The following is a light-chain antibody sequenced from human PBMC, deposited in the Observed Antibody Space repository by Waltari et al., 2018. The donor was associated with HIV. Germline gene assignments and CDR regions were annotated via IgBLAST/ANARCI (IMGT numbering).Light chain of an antibody. CDR1: SLRSYY. V-gene: IGLV3-19*01. CDR3: NSRDSSGNPWV. J-gene: IGLJ3*02. Sequence: SSELTQDPAVSVALGQTVRITCQGDSLRSYYASWYQQKPGQAPVLVIYGKTNRPSGIHDRFSGSSSVNTASLTITGAQAEDEADYYCNSRDSSGNPWVFGGGTKLTVL. CDR2: GKT.